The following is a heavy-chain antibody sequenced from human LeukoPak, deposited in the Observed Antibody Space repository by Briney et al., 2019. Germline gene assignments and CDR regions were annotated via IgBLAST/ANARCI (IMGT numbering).Heavy chain of an antibody. V-gene: IGHV3-7*01. Sequence: GGSLRLSCAASGFTFSSYWMSWVRQAPGKGLEWVANIKQDRSEKYYVDSVKGRFTISRDNAKNSLYLQMNSLRAEDTAVYYCARGGYYDTSGYYTQYYWGQGTLVTVSS. J-gene: IGHJ4*02. CDR1: GFTFSSYW. CDR2: IKQDRSEK. D-gene: IGHD3-22*01. CDR3: ARGGYYDTSGYYTQYY.